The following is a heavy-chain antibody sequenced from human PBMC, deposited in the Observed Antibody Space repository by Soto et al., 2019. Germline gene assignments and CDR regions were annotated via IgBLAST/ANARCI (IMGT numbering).Heavy chain of an antibody. V-gene: IGHV3-23*01. CDR2: IIGSGGST. Sequence: EVQLLESGGGLVQPGGSLRLSCAASGFTFSSYAMSWVRQAPGKGLEWVSAIIGSGGSTYNADSVKGRFTISRDNSKKTLYLQMNSLRAEDTAVYYCAKVNIAVAGTLPFYWGQGTLVTVSS. CDR1: GFTFSSYA. J-gene: IGHJ4*02. CDR3: AKVNIAVAGTLPFY. D-gene: IGHD6-19*01.